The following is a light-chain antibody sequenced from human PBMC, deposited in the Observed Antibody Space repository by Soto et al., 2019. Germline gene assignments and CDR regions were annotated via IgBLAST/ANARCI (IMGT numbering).Light chain of an antibody. CDR1: QSVSSSY. CDR2: DAS. Sequence: EIVLTQSPGTLSLSPGERATLSCRASQSVSSSYLAWYQQKPGQAPRLLIYDASSRATGIPDRFSGSGSGTDFTLTISRLEPEDCAVDYCQQYGSSPDTFGQGTKLEIK. CDR3: QQYGSSPDT. V-gene: IGKV3-20*01. J-gene: IGKJ2*01.